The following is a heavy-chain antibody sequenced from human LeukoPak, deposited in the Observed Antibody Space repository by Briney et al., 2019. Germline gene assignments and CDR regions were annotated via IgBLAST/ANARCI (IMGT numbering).Heavy chain of an antibody. Sequence: SETLSLTCTVSGGSISSSSYYWGWIRQPPGKGLAWIGSIYYSGSTYYNPSLKSRVTISVDTSKNQFSLKLSSVTAADTAVYYCARGYDSSAYYPFNYWGQGTLVTVSS. V-gene: IGHV4-39*01. CDR2: IYYSGST. J-gene: IGHJ4*02. CDR3: ARGYDSSAYYPFNY. CDR1: GGSISSSSYY. D-gene: IGHD3-22*01.